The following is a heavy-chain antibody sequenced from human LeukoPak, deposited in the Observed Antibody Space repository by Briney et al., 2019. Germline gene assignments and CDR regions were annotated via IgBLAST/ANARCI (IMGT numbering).Heavy chain of an antibody. J-gene: IGHJ4*02. Sequence: PGGSLRLSCAASGFTFSSYEMNWVRQAPGKGLEWVSSISSSSSYIYYADSVKGRFTISRDNAKNSLYLQMNSLRAEDTAVYYCARVPMDYWGQGTLVTVSS. V-gene: IGHV3-21*01. D-gene: IGHD2-2*01. CDR3: ARVPMDY. CDR2: ISSSSSYI. CDR1: GFTFSSYE.